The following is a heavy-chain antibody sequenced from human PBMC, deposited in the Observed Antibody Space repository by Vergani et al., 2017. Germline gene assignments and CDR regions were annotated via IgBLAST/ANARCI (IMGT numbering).Heavy chain of an antibody. CDR2: ISSSSSYI. J-gene: IGHJ4*02. D-gene: IGHD1-26*01. Sequence: EVQLVESGGGLVKPGGSLRLSCAASGFTFSRYSMNWVRQAPGKGLEWVSSISSSSSYIYYADSVKGRFTISRDNAKNSLYLQMNSRRAEDTAVYYCASSWRELLRYLDYWGQGTLVTVSS. CDR3: ASSWRELLRYLDY. CDR1: GFTFSRYS. V-gene: IGHV3-21*01.